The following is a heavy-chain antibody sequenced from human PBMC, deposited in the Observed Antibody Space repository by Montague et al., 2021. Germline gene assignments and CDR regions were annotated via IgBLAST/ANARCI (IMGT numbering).Heavy chain of an antibody. Sequence: SLRPSCAASGFTFSNYWMSWVRQAPGKGLEWVANIKQDGSEKHYVDSVMGRFTISRDNAKNSLYLQMNSLRAEDTAVYFCARDQGQGYCGGDCYVGLDYWGQGTLVTVSS. CDR2: IKQDGSEK. CDR1: GFTFSNYW. V-gene: IGHV3-7*01. J-gene: IGHJ4*02. CDR3: ARDQGQGYCGGDCYVGLDY. D-gene: IGHD2-21*01.